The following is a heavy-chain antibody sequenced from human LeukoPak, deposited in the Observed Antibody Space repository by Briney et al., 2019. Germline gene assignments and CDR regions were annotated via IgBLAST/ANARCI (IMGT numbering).Heavy chain of an antibody. D-gene: IGHD3-9*01. CDR1: GGSISSYY. Sequence: SETLSLTCTVSGGSISSYYWSWIRQPAGKGLEWIGRIYTSGSTNYNPSLKSRVTMSVDTSKNQFSLKLSSVTAADTAVYYCARAVYDILTGYYYFDYWGQGTLVTVSS. CDR3: ARAVYDILTGYYYFDY. J-gene: IGHJ4*02. V-gene: IGHV4-4*07. CDR2: IYTSGST.